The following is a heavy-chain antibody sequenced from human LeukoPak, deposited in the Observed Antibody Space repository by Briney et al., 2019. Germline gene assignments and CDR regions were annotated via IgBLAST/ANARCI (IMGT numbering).Heavy chain of an antibody. CDR3: ARDNGLAAAQLYYYYMDV. V-gene: IGHV3-7*01. J-gene: IGHJ6*03. CDR2: IKQDGSEK. Sequence: GGSLRLSCAASGFTFSSYWMSWVRQAPGKGLEWVANIKQDGSEKYYVDSVKGRFTISRDNAKNSLYLQMNSLRAGDTAVYYCARDNGLAAAQLYYYYMDVWGKGTTVTISS. D-gene: IGHD6-13*01. CDR1: GFTFSSYW.